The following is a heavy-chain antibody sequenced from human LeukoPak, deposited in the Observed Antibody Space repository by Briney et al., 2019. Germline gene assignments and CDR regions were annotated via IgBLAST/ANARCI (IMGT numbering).Heavy chain of an antibody. Sequence: SETLSLTCTVSGGSISSYYWSWIRQPAGKGLEWIGRIYTSGSTYYSPSLKSRVTMSVDTSKSQFSLKLSSVTAADTAVYYCARVRSGRGSYLSKYFQHWGQGTLVTVSS. V-gene: IGHV4-4*07. CDR1: GGSISSYY. CDR2: IYTSGST. CDR3: ARVRSGRGSYLSKYFQH. D-gene: IGHD1-26*01. J-gene: IGHJ1*01.